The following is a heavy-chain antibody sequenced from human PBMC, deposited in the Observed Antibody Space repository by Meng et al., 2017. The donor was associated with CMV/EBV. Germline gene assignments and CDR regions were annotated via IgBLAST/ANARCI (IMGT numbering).Heavy chain of an antibody. V-gene: IGHV1-2*02. CDR3: ARSSTSGNKDY. CDR2: INPNSGGT. D-gene: IGHD1-26*01. J-gene: IGHJ4*02. Sequence: ASVKVSCKASGYTFTGYYMHWVRQAPGQGLEWMGRINPNSGGTNYAQKFQGRVTMSRDTSISTTYMELGSLRSDDTAVYYCARSSTSGNKDYWGQGTLVTVSS. CDR1: GYTFTGYY.